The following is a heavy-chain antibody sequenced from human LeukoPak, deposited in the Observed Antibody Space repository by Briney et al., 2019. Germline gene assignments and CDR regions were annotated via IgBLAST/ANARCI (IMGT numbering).Heavy chain of an antibody. D-gene: IGHD3-22*01. J-gene: IGHJ4*02. CDR1: GFNFTSYW. Sequence: GESLKISCKGSGFNFTSYWIGWVRQMPGKGLEWMGIVYPGDSDTRYSPSFQGQVSISADKSISTAYLQWSSLKASDTAMYYCARLTDRDYYDSSGYYLGELDYWGQGTLVTVSS. CDR2: VYPGDSDT. CDR3: ARLTDRDYYDSSGYYLGELDY. V-gene: IGHV5-51*01.